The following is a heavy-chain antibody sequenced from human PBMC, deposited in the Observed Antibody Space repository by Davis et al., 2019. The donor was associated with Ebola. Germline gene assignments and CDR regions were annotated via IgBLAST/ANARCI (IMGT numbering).Heavy chain of an antibody. J-gene: IGHJ6*04. CDR1: GFTFSSYS. CDR3: ARVVVVPAAIRGYYYYYGMDV. D-gene: IGHD2-2*02. CDR2: FRGSDGNT. V-gene: IGHV3-48*02. Sequence: GGSLRLSCAASGFTFSSYSMNWVRQAPGKGLEWVSSFRGSDGNTYYADSVKGRFTISRDNAKNSLYLQMNSLRDEDTAVYYCARVVVVPAAIRGYYYYYGMDVWGKGTTVTVSS.